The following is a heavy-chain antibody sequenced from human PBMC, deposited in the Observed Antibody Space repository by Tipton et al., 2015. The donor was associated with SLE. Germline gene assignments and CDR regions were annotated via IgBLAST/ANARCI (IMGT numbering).Heavy chain of an antibody. CDR2: ISYKGSNK. V-gene: IGHV3-30*04. J-gene: IGHJ4*02. CDR1: GFTFSSYA. D-gene: IGHD5-12*01. Sequence: SLRLSCAASGFTFSSYAMHWVRPAPGKGLEWVAVISYKGSNKYYADSVKGRFTISRDKSKNTLYLQMNSLRAEDTAVYYCARDGSGYDIFDYWGQGTLVTVSS. CDR3: ARDGSGYDIFDY.